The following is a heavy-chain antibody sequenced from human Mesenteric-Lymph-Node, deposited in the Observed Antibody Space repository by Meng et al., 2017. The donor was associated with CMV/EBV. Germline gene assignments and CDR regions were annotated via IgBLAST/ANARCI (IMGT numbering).Heavy chain of an antibody. V-gene: IGHV4-38-2*02. CDR2: IYHSGST. J-gene: IGHJ4*02. CDR3: ARHDNYYDSSGSPDY. Sequence: GSLRLSCTVSGYSISSGYYWGWIRQPPGKGLEWIGSIYHSGSTYYNPSLKSRVTISVDTSKNQFSLKLSSVTAADTAVYYCARHDNYYDSSGSPDYWGQGTLVTVSS. D-gene: IGHD3-22*01. CDR1: GYSISSGYY.